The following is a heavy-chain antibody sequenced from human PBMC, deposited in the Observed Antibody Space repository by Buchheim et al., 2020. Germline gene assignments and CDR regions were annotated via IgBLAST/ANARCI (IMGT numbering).Heavy chain of an antibody. CDR3: ARGRYCTGGSCFMDV. CDR1: GLTFSGYW. Sequence: EVQLVESGGGLVQPGGSLRLSCAASGLTFSGYWMHWVRQAPGKGLEWVANIKQDGSEQYYLDSVKGRFTISRDTAKNSLYLQMNSLRAEDTAVYYCARGRYCTGGSCFMDVWGQGTT. D-gene: IGHD2-8*02. CDR2: IKQDGSEQ. V-gene: IGHV3-7*01. J-gene: IGHJ6*02.